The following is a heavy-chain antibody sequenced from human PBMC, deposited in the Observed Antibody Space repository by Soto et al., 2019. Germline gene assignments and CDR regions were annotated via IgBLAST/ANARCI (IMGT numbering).Heavy chain of an antibody. CDR3: ARRYSSAFDL. V-gene: IGHV4-59*08. Sequence: PSETLSLTCTVSGGSISSYYWSWIRQPPGKVLEWIGYIYYSGSTNYNPSLKSRVTISVDTSKNQFSLKLSSVTAADTAVYYCARRYSSAFDLRAKRTTVTVAS. D-gene: IGHD6-19*01. CDR1: GGSISSYY. J-gene: IGHJ6*03. CDR2: IYYSGST.